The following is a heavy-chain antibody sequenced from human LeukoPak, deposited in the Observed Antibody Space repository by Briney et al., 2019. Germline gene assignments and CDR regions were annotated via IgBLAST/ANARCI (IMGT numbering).Heavy chain of an antibody. D-gene: IGHD2-8*01. V-gene: IGHV3-23*01. CDR1: GFTFSSYS. Sequence: GGSLRLSCAASGFTFSSYSMRWIRQAPGKGLEWVSAISGSDGSTYYADSVKGRFTISRDNSKNTLYLQMSSLRAEDTAVYYCAKDLSPGVYWGQGTLVTVSS. J-gene: IGHJ4*02. CDR3: AKDLSPGVY. CDR2: ISGSDGST.